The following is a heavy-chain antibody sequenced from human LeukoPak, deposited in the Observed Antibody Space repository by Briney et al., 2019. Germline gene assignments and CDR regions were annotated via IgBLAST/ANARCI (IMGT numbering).Heavy chain of an antibody. V-gene: IGHV4-4*07. J-gene: IGHJ5*02. CDR2: IDTSGNT. D-gene: IGHD1-26*01. CDR3: AREGVGVSSWFDP. Sequence: PSETLSLTCTVSGGSISSYYWSWIRQPAGKGLEWIGRIDTSGNTNYKPSLKSRVTISVDTSKNQFSLKLSSVTAADTAVYYCAREGVGVSSWFDPWGQGTLVTVSS. CDR1: GGSISSYY.